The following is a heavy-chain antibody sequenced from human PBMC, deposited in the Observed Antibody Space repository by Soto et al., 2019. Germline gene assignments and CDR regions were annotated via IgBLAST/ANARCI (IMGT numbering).Heavy chain of an antibody. CDR3: ARAELSWGYCSSTSCYGYGMDV. V-gene: IGHV4-31*03. CDR1: GGSISSGGYY. J-gene: IGHJ6*02. CDR2: IYYSGST. D-gene: IGHD2-2*01. Sequence: QVQLQESGPGLVKPSQTLSLTCTVSGGSISSGGYYWSWIRQHPGKGLEWIGYIYYSGSTYYNPSLKSRVTISVDTSKNQFSLTLSSVAAADTAVYYCARAELSWGYCSSTSCYGYGMDVWDQGTTVTVSS.